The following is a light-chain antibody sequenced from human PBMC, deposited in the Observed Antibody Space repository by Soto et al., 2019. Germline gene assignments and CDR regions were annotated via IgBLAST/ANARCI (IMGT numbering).Light chain of an antibody. Sequence: TQLTHAPSSLSASVGDRVTITCRASQGIRSDLARYQQKPGKAPKLLIYAASTLESGLPSRFSGSGSVTDFTLTISSLQSEDFAVYHCQQYNTWPPTFGQGTKVDIK. J-gene: IGKJ1*01. CDR2: AAS. CDR3: QQYNTWPPT. V-gene: IGKV1-9*01. CDR1: QGIRSD.